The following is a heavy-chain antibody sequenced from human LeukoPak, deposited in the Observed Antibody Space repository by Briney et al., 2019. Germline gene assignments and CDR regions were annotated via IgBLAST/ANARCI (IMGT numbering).Heavy chain of an antibody. CDR3: AKGTPYYYDSSGYYSAREYYFDY. V-gene: IGHV3-23*01. J-gene: IGHJ4*02. CDR1: GFTFSSYA. Sequence: GGSLRLSCADSGFTFSSYAMSWVRQAPGKGLEWVSAISGSGGSTYYADSVKGRFTISRDNSKNTLYLQMNSLRAEDTAVYYCAKGTPYYYDSSGYYSAREYYFDYWGQGTLVTVSS. CDR2: ISGSGGST. D-gene: IGHD3-22*01.